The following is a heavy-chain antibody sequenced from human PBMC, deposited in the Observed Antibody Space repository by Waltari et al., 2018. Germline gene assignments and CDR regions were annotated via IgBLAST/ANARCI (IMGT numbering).Heavy chain of an antibody. CDR2: INPHTGGT. CDR3: AREGVGALNDAFDI. Sequence: QVQLVQSGAEVKEPGASVQVSCKASGYTFTGHHVPWVRQSPGQGLEWMGWINPHTGGTNYAQKFQGRVTMTRDTSISTAYMELNRLRSDDTAVYYCAREGVGALNDAFDIWGQGTMVTVSS. J-gene: IGHJ3*02. V-gene: IGHV1-2*02. D-gene: IGHD1-26*01. CDR1: GYTFTGHH.